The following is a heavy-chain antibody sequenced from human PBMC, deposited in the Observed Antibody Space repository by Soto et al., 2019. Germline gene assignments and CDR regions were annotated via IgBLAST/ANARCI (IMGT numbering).Heavy chain of an antibody. CDR1: GGSFSGYY. D-gene: IGHD2-15*01. CDR2: IDHSGST. CDR3: ARYGGNPLWHFDL. Sequence: QVQLQQWGAGLLKPSETLSLTCAVYGGSFSGYYWTWVRQPPGKGLEWIGEIDHSGSTNYNPSLTSRVTISPDTSKNPFSLTLSSVTAPDMAVFSCARYGGNPLWHFDLWGRGTLVTVSS. J-gene: IGHJ2*01. V-gene: IGHV4-34*01.